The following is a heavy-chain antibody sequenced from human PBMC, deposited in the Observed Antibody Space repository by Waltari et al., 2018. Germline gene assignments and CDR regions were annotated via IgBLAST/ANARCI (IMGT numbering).Heavy chain of an antibody. CDR3: ARVGIAARRRANDY. J-gene: IGHJ4*02. V-gene: IGHV4-34*01. CDR1: GGSFSGYY. D-gene: IGHD6-6*01. CDR2: INHSGST. Sequence: QVQLQQWGAGLLKPSETLSLTCAVYGGSFSGYYWSWIRHPPGKGLEWIGEINHSGSTNYNPSLKSRVTISVDTSKNQFSLKLSSVTAADTAVYYCARVGIAARRRANDYWGQGTLVTVSS.